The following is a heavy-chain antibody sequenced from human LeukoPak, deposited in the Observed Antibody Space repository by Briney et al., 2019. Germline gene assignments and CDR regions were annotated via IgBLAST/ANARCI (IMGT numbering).Heavy chain of an antibody. D-gene: IGHD6-13*01. CDR3: ARRLPIAGGSSHAFNV. Sequence: GGSLRLSCAASGFTFSDYFMSWIRQAPGKGLEWVSYITSSDSSVFYADSVQGRFTISRDNAKSSLYLQMNSLRAEDTAVCYCARRLPIAGGSSHAFNVWGQGTMVTVSS. V-gene: IGHV3-11*04. J-gene: IGHJ3*01. CDR2: ITSSDSSV. CDR1: GFTFSDYF.